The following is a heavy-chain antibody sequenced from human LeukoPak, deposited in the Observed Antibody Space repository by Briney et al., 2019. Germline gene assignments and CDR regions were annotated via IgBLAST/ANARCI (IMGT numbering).Heavy chain of an antibody. V-gene: IGHV1-8*01. CDR3: ARDNRPSYNWFDP. CDR1: GYTFTSYD. J-gene: IGHJ5*02. CDR2: MNPNSGNT. D-gene: IGHD1-14*01. Sequence: GASVKVSCKASGYTFTSYDINWVRQATGQGLEWMGWMNPNSGNTGYAQKFQGRVTMTRNTSISTAYMELSSLRSEDTAVYYCARDNRPSYNWFDPWGQGTLVTVSS.